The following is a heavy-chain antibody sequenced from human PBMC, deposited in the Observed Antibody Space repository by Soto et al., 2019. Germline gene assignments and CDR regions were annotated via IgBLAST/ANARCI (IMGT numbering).Heavy chain of an antibody. CDR3: ARDHTDGGDHFDY. Sequence: GGSLRLSCAASGFTFSSYWMSWVRQAPGKGLEWVANIKQDGSEKYYVDSVKGRFTISRDNAKNSLYLQMNSLRAEDTAVYYCARDHTDGGDHFDYWGQGTLVTVSS. CDR1: GFTFSSYW. D-gene: IGHD3-10*01. V-gene: IGHV3-7*03. J-gene: IGHJ4*02. CDR2: IKQDGSEK.